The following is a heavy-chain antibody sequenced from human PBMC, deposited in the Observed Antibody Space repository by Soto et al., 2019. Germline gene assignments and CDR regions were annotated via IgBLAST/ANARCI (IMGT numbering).Heavy chain of an antibody. J-gene: IGHJ4*02. V-gene: IGHV3-23*01. Sequence: EVQLLESGGGLVQPGGSLRLSCAASGFTFISYAMSWVRQAPGKGLEWVSAISGSGGSTYYADSVKGRFTISRDNPKNTLYLQKNSLRAEDTSVYYCAKVLLILHYDVWSGAQGYYFDYWGQGTLVTVSS. CDR1: GFTFISYA. CDR3: AKVLLILHYDVWSGAQGYYFDY. CDR2: ISGSGGST. D-gene: IGHD3-3*01.